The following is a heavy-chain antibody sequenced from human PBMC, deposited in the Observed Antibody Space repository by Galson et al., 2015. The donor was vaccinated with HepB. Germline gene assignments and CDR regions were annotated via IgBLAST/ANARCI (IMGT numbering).Heavy chain of an antibody. CDR1: GFTFSNAW. CDR3: TTGALRYFDWLFVFDY. CDR2: IKSKTDGGTT. Sequence: SLRLSCAASGFTFSNAWMSWVRQAPGKGLEWVGRIKSKTDGGTTDYAAPVKGRFTISRDDSKNTLYLQMNSLKTEDTAVYYCTTGALRYFDWLFVFDYWGQGTLVTVSS. D-gene: IGHD3-9*01. J-gene: IGHJ4*02. V-gene: IGHV3-15*01.